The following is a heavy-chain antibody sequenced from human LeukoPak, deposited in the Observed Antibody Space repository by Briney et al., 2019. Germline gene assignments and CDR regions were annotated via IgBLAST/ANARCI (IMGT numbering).Heavy chain of an antibody. CDR1: GFTFSDHY. CDR3: ARVYYDFWSGYSRTDY. CDR2: TRNKANSYTT. J-gene: IGHJ4*02. V-gene: IGHV3-72*01. D-gene: IGHD3-3*01. Sequence: PGGSLRLSCAASGFTFSDHYMDWVRQAPGKGLEWVGRTRNKANSYTTEYAASVKGRFTISRDDSKNSLYLQMNSLKTEDTAMYYCARVYYDFWSGYSRTDYWGQGTLVTVSS.